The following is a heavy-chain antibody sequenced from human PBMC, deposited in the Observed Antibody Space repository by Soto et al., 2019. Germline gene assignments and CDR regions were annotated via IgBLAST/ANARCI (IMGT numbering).Heavy chain of an antibody. Sequence: EVQLVESGGGLVQPGGSLRLSCAASGFTVSSSDMSWVRQAPGKGLEWVSVIYSGGGTYYADSVKGRFTISRDNSKNTLYLQRNSLRDEDTAVYYCVRSFFCSGGSCYSISSHWGQGTLVTVSS. CDR1: GFTVSSSD. CDR2: IYSGGGT. D-gene: IGHD2-15*01. J-gene: IGHJ4*02. V-gene: IGHV3-66*01. CDR3: VRSFFCSGGSCYSISSH.